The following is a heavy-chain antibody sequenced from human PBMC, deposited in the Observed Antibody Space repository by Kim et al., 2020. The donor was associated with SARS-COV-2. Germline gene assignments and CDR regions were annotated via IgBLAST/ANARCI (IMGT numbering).Heavy chain of an antibody. V-gene: IGHV3-33*08. D-gene: IGHD6-19*01. CDR2: IWYDGSNK. CDR3: ARGGAVAPEIRKYYFDY. CDR1: GFTFSSYG. Sequence: GGSLRLSCAASGFTFSSYGMHWVRQAPGKGLEWVAVIWYDGSNKYYADSVKGRFTISRDNSKNTLYLQMNSLRAEDTAVYYCARGGAVAPEIRKYYFDYWGQGTLVTVSS. J-gene: IGHJ4*02.